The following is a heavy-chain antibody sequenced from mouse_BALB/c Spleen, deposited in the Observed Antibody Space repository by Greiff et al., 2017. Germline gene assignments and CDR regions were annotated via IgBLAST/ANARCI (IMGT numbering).Heavy chain of an antibody. J-gene: IGHJ4*01. CDR1: GYSFTGYF. CDR3: ARSGNHAMDY. D-gene: IGHD2-1*01. CDR2: INPYNGDT. Sequence: EVQLVESGPELVKPGASVKISCKASGYSFTGYFMNWVMQSHGKSLEWIGRINPYNGDTFYNQKFKGKATLTVDKSSSTAHMELRSLASEDSAVYYCARSGNHAMDYWGQGTTVTVSS. V-gene: IGHV1-20*02.